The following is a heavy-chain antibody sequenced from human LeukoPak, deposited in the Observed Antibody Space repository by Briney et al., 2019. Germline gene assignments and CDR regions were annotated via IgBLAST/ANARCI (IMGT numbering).Heavy chain of an antibody. J-gene: IGHJ3*02. CDR3: ARSSGSHAFDI. Sequence: SETLSLTCAVYSESFIGYYWSWIRQPPGKGLEWIGEIYHSGSTNYNPSLKSRVTISVDKSKNQFSLKLSSVTAADTAVYYCARSSGSHAFDIWGQGTMVTVSS. V-gene: IGHV4-34*01. CDR1: SESFIGYY. CDR2: IYHSGST. D-gene: IGHD3-3*01.